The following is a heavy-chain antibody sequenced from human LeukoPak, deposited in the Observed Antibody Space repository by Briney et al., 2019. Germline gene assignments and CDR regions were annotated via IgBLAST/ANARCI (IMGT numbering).Heavy chain of an antibody. D-gene: IGHD5-18*01. Sequence: PGGSLRLSCAASGFTFSSYAMSWVRQAPGKGLEWVSAISGSGGNTYYADSVKGRFTISRDNSKNTLYLQMNSLRAEDTAVYYCAKGKYSYGNIPFDYWGHGTLVTVSS. CDR1: GFTFSSYA. CDR3: AKGKYSYGNIPFDY. CDR2: ISGSGGNT. V-gene: IGHV3-23*01. J-gene: IGHJ4*01.